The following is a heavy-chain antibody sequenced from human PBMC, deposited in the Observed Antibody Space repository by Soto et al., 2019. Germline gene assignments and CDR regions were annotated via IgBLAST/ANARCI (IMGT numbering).Heavy chain of an antibody. V-gene: IGHV4-61*01. CDR2: VFRSGSV. CDR3: ARARNRYFDY. CDR1: GGSMTTGSYF. Sequence: SETLSLTCNVSGGSMTTGSYFWSWIRQPPGKGLEWIGYVFRSGSVNYSPSFKSRVTISIDTSKNQFSLMLKSVTAADTAVYFCARARNRYFDYWGQGALVTVSS. D-gene: IGHD1-1*01. J-gene: IGHJ4*02.